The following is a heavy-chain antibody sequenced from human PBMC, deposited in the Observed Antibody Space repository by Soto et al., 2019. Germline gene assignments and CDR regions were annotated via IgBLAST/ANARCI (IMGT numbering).Heavy chain of an antibody. CDR2: ISYDGSNI. CDR3: ARGGGFCGGDCYKGGVDY. V-gene: IGHV3-30-3*01. Sequence: QVQLVESGGGVVQPGRSLGLSCEASGFPFSPYTMHWVRQGPGKGLEWVAVISYDGSNIYYAASVKGRFTISRDNSKNTLYLQMNSLRPEDTSVYYCARGGGFCGGDCYKGGVDYWGQGTLVTVSS. D-gene: IGHD2-21*02. J-gene: IGHJ4*02. CDR1: GFPFSPYT.